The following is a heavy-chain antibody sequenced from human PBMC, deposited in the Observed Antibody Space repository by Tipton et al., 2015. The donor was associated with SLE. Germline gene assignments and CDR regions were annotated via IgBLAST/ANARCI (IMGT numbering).Heavy chain of an antibody. D-gene: IGHD3-9*01. V-gene: IGHV4-39*07. Sequence: TLSLTCTVSGGSISSSSYYWGWIRQPPGKGLEWIGEINHSGSTNYNPSLKSRVTISVDTSKNQFSLKRSSVTAADTAVYYCARGDWPYYYGMDVWGQGTTVTVSS. CDR2: INHSGST. J-gene: IGHJ6*02. CDR1: GGSISSSSYY. CDR3: ARGDWPYYYGMDV.